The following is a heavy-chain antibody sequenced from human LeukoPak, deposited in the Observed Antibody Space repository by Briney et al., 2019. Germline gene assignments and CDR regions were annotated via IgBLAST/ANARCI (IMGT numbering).Heavy chain of an antibody. Sequence: PSETLSLTCTVSGGSISSYYWSGIRQPPGKGLEGIGYIYYSGSTNYNPSLKSRVTISVDTSKNQFSLKLSSVTAADTAVYYCARLTSGTHPNFDYWGQGTLVTVSS. CDR3: ARLTSGTHPNFDY. D-gene: IGHD3-10*01. V-gene: IGHV4-59*08. CDR1: GGSISSYY. CDR2: IYYSGST. J-gene: IGHJ4*02.